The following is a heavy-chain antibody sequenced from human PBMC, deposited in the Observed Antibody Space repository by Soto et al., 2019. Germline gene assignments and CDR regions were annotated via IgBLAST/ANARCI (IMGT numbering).Heavy chain of an antibody. CDR2: ITPMFGTT. D-gene: IGHD1-26*01. J-gene: IGHJ6*02. V-gene: IGHV1-69*01. CDR3: ASLRLEPEGATSPLMFGLDV. Sequence: QVQLVQSGAEVKKPGSSVRVSCKASGDNFTGHSISWVRQAPAQGMEWLGVITPMFGTTNYSPKFQGSVTITADDSASTAFFDLTSLKSDDTAVYYCASLRLEPEGATSPLMFGLDVWGQGTTVSFSS. CDR1: GDNFTGHS.